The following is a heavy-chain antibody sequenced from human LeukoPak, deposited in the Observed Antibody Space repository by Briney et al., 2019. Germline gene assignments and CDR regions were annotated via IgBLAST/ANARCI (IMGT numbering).Heavy chain of an antibody. D-gene: IGHD3-22*01. CDR3: ARAPSEIGGYYPEYFRH. CDR1: GFTFSSYW. Sequence: GGSLRLSCAASGFTFSSYWMHWVRQAPGKGLVWVSRIKSDGSTNYADSVKGRFTISRDNAKNTVSLQMNSLRPEDTGVYYCARAPSEIGGYYPEYFRHWGQGTLVTVSS. J-gene: IGHJ1*01. CDR2: IKSDGST. V-gene: IGHV3-74*01.